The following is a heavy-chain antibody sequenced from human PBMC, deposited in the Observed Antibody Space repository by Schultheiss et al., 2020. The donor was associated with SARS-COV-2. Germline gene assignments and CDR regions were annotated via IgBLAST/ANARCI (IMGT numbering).Heavy chain of an antibody. V-gene: IGHV4-59*12. J-gene: IGHJ4*02. CDR2: IYYSGST. Sequence: SETLSLTCTVSGGSISSYYWSWIRQPPGKGLEWIGYIYYSGSTNYNPSLKSRVTMSADISKNQFSLNLRSMTAADTAVYYCARLGVPGRGKSYYWGQGTLVTVSS. D-gene: IGHD3-10*01. CDR1: GGSISSYY. CDR3: ARLGVPGRGKSYY.